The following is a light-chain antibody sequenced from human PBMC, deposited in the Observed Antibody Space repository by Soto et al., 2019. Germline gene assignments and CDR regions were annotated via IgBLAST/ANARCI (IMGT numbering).Light chain of an antibody. CDR2: GAS. V-gene: IGKV3-20*01. Sequence: EIVLTQSPGSLSLSPGQRDTLSCRASQSVDTTVFAWYHNKPGQSTRLLLYGASKRATGIPDRFSGSGSGTYVTVIISRLESGDLVVYYCQKYMCSVTCGQGSKVDIK. CDR3: QKYMCSVT. CDR1: QSVDTTV. J-gene: IGKJ1*01.